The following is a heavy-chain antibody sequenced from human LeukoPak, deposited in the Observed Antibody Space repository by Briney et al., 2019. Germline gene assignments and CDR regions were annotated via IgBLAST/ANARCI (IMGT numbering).Heavy chain of an antibody. D-gene: IGHD3-22*01. Sequence: PGRSLRLSCAASGFTFSSYAMHWVRQAPGKGLEWVAVISYDGSNKYYADSVKGRFTISRDNSKNTPYLQMNSLRAEDTAVYYCAREYSSGYSYAFDIWGQGTMVTVSS. J-gene: IGHJ3*02. CDR3: AREYSSGYSYAFDI. CDR1: GFTFSSYA. CDR2: ISYDGSNK. V-gene: IGHV3-30*04.